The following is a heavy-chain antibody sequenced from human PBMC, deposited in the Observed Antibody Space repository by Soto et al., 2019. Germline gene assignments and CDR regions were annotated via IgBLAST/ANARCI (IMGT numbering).Heavy chain of an antibody. Sequence: SETLSLTCTVSGGSVSNGAYFWNWIRQPPGKGLEWIGYIYFSGTTYYNPSLRSRLKISVDTAKNQFSLQLSSVTAADTAVYYCARQDCSGTTCHDFDSWGQGTLVTVSS. V-gene: IGHV4-30-4*01. J-gene: IGHJ4*02. CDR2: IYFSGTT. CDR3: ARQDCSGTTCHDFDS. CDR1: GGSVSNGAYF. D-gene: IGHD2-2*01.